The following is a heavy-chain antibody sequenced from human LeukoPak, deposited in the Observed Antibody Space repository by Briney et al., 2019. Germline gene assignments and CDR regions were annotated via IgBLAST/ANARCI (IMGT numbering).Heavy chain of an antibody. Sequence: ASVKASCKASGYTFTGYYMHWVRQAPGQGLEWMGWINPNSGGTNYAQKFQGRVTMTRDTSISTAYMELSRLRSDDTAVYYCARPTHYYYYYYMDVWGKGTTVTVSS. V-gene: IGHV1-2*02. CDR1: GYTFTGYY. CDR3: ARPTHYYYYYYMDV. CDR2: INPNSGGT. J-gene: IGHJ6*03.